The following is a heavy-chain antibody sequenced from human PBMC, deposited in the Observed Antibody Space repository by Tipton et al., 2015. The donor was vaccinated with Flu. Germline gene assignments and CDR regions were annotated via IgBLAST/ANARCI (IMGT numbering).Heavy chain of an antibody. CDR2: ISTSGST. CDR1: GDSIGSYY. J-gene: IGHJ3*02. V-gene: IGHV4-4*07. Sequence: TLSLTCNISGDSIGSYYYSWIRQPAGKGLEWIGRISTSGSTNYNASLESRVTLSRDTSKNHISLRLTSATAADTALYYCARDLRGYSGYTGGDAFDMWGRGIMVFVSS. CDR3: ARDLRGYSGYTGGDAFDM. D-gene: IGHD5-12*01.